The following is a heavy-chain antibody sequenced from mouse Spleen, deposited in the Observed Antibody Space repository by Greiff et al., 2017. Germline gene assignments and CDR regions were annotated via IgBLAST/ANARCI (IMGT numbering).Heavy chain of an antibody. CDR3: AIGDYYGSSPYAMDY. J-gene: IGHJ4*01. Sequence: DVKLQESGGGLVQPGGSLKLSCAASGIDFSRYWMSWVRRAPGKGLEWIGEINPDSSTINYAPSLKDKFIISRDNAKNTLYLQMSKVRSEDTALYYCAIGDYYGSSPYAMDYWGQGTSVTVSS. CDR1: GIDFSRYW. V-gene: IGHV4-1*01. CDR2: INPDSSTI. D-gene: IGHD1-1*01.